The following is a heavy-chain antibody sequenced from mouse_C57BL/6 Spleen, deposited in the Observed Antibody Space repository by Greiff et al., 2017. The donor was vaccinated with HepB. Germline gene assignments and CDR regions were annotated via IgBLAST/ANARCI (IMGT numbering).Heavy chain of an antibody. CDR1: GYTFTSYW. D-gene: IGHD2-3*01. Sequence: VQLQQPGAELVRPGSSVKLSCKASGYTFTSYWMHWVKQRPIQGLEWIGNIDPSDSETHYNQKFKDKATLTVDKSSSTAYMQLSSLTSEDSAVYYCARGRWLLQWYAMGYWGQGTSVTVSS. J-gene: IGHJ4*01. CDR2: IDPSDSET. V-gene: IGHV1-52*01. CDR3: ARGRWLLQWYAMGY.